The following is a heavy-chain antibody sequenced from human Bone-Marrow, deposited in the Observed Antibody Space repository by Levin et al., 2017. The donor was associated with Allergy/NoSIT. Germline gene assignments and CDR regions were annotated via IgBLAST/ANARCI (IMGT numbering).Heavy chain of an antibody. V-gene: IGHV5-10-1*01. CDR1: GYSFTSYW. CDR3: ARPRVYCSGGSCYSQDAFDI. Sequence: LGESLKISCKGSGYSFTSYWISWVRQMPGKGLEWMGRIDPSDSYTNYSPSFQGHVTISADKSISTAYLQWSSLKASDTAMYYCARPRVYCSGGSCYSQDAFDIWGQGTMVTVSS. CDR2: IDPSDSYT. D-gene: IGHD2-15*01. J-gene: IGHJ3*02.